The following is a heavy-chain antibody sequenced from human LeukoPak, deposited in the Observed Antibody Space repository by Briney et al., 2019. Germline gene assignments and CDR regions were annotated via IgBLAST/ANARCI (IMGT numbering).Heavy chain of an antibody. CDR1: GYAFTNYS. V-gene: IGHV1-18*01. CDR3: ARGYCSSATCRHFDY. CDR2: ISVYNGNT. J-gene: IGHJ4*02. Sequence: ASVKVSCKASGYAFTNYSIRWVRPPPGQGLEWMGWISVYNGNTNYAQKLQGRVTMTADTSTTTAYMELRSLRSDDTAVYYCARGYCSSATCRHFDYWGQGALVTASS. D-gene: IGHD2-2*01.